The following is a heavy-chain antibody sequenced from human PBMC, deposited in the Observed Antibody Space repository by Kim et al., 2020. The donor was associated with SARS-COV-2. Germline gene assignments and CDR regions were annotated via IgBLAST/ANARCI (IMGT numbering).Heavy chain of an antibody. V-gene: IGHV3-53*04. J-gene: IGHJ3*02. CDR1: GFTVSSNY. CDR2: IYSGGST. D-gene: IGHD2-15*01. CDR3: ARGIVVVVAAGDAFDI. Sequence: GGSLRLSCAASGFTVSSNYMSWVRQAPGKGLEWVSVIYSGGSTYYADSVKGRFTISRHNSKNTLYLQMNSLRAEDTAVYYCARGIVVVVAAGDAFDIWGQGTMVTVSS.